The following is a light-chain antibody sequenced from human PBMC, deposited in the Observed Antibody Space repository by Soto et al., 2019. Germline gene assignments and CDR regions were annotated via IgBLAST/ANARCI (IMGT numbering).Light chain of an antibody. V-gene: IGLV2-14*01. CDR3: SSYTSSSTLYV. Sequence: QSVLTQPASVSGSPGQSITISCTGTSSDVGGYNYVSWYQQHPGKAPKLMIYDVSNRPSGVSNRFSGSKSGNTASLTISVLLAEDEAAYYCSSYTSSSTLYVFGTGTKVTV. J-gene: IGLJ1*01. CDR1: SSDVGGYNY. CDR2: DVS.